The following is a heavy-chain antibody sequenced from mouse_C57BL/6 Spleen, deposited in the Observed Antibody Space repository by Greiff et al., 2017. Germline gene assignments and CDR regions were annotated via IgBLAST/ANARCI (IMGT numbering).Heavy chain of an antibody. V-gene: IGHV1-82*01. D-gene: IGHD1-1*01. CDR3: AREASYGDYAMDV. Sequence: VQLQQSGPELVKPGASVKISCKASGYAFSSSWMNWVKQRPGKGLEWIGRIYPGDGDTNYNGKFKGKATLTADKSSSTAYMQLSSLTSEDSAVYFCAREASYGDYAMDVWGPGTSVTVSS. CDR2: IYPGDGDT. CDR1: GYAFSSSW. J-gene: IGHJ4*01.